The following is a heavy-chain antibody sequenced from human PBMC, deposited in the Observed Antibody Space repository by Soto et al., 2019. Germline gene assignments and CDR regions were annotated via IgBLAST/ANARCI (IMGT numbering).Heavy chain of an antibody. CDR3: ARGGVDTAMVADNWFDP. V-gene: IGHV1-2*04. Sequence: QVQLVQSGAEVKKPGASVKVSCKASGYTFTGYYMHWVRQAPGQGLEWMGWINPNSGGTNYAQKFQGWVTMTGDTAISTAYMELGRRRSDDTAVYSCARGGVDTAMVADNWFDPWGPGTLVTVSS. CDR1: GYTFTGYY. D-gene: IGHD5-18*01. CDR2: INPNSGGT. J-gene: IGHJ5*02.